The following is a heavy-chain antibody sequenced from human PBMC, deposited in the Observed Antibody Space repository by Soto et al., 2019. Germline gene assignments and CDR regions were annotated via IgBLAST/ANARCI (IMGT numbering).Heavy chain of an antibody. D-gene: IGHD3-3*01. Sequence: QVQLVQSGAEVKKPGSSVNVSCKTSGGTFGNSAVTWVRQAPGQGLEWMGGIVPMFGTAHYAQKFQGRLTITADEATSTADMELSSRKTDDTAVYYWARDGDPRNAVGSGPVGGGWCDPWGQGTLVTVSS. J-gene: IGHJ5*02. CDR2: IVPMFGTA. CDR3: ARDGDPRNAVGSGPVGGGWCDP. CDR1: GGTFGNSA. V-gene: IGHV1-69*12.